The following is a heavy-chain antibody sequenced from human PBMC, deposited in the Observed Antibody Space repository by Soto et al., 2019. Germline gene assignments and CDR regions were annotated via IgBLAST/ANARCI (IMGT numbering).Heavy chain of an antibody. CDR1: GGSISSYY. D-gene: IGHD1-26*01. Sequence: PSETLSLTCTVSGGSISSYYWSWIRQPPGKGLEWIGYIYYSGSTNYNPSLKSRVTFSVDTSKNQFSLKLSFVTAADTAVYYCARRYGGNFDYWGQGTLVTVSS. V-gene: IGHV4-59*01. CDR3: ARRYGGNFDY. J-gene: IGHJ4*02. CDR2: IYYSGST.